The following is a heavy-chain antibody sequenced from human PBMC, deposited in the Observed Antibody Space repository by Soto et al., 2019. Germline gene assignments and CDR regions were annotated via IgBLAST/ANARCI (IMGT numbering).Heavy chain of an antibody. CDR2: IYYSGST. V-gene: IGHV4-39*01. D-gene: IGHD2-15*01. J-gene: IGHJ4*02. Sequence: QLQLQESGPGLVKPSETLSLTCTVSGGSISSSSYYWGWIRQPPGKGLEWIGSIYYSGSTYYNPSLKSRDTRSVDTPKNQCALKLSSVSDAGTAVYYCARRGYCSGGSCYYFDYWGQGTLGTVFS. CDR3: ARRGYCSGGSCYYFDY. CDR1: GGSISSSSYY.